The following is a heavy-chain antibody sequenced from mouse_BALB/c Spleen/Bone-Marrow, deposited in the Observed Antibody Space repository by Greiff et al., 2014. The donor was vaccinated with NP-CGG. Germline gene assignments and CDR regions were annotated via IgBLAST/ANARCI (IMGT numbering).Heavy chain of an antibody. Sequence: QVHVKQSGPEVVRPGVSVKLSCKGSGYTFTAYAMHWVKQSHAESLEWIGLISTYSGNTHYNQDFKGKATMTVDKSSSTAYMELARLTSEDSAIYYCARNFYGSSYFDYWGQGTTLTVSS. CDR3: ARNFYGSSYFDY. D-gene: IGHD1-1*01. V-gene: IGHV1-67*01. CDR2: ISTYSGNT. CDR1: GYTFTAYA. J-gene: IGHJ2*01.